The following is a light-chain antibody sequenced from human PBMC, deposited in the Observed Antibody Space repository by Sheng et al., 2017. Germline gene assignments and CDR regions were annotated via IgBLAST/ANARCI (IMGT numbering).Light chain of an antibody. CDR1: SGHSSYA. CDR2: LNSDGSH. CDR3: QTWGTGIGV. Sequence: QLVLTQSPSASASLGASVKLTCTLSSGHSSYAVAWHQQQPEKGPRYLMKLNSDGSHSKGDGIPGRFSGSSSGDERYLTISSLQSEDEADYYCQTWGTGIGVFGGGTKLTVL. V-gene: IGLV4-69*01. J-gene: IGLJ2*01.